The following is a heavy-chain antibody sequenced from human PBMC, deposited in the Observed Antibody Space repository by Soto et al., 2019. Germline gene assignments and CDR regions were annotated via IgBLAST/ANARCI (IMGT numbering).Heavy chain of an antibody. CDR3: ARYEYGNSLYGVDV. CDR2: VDHRGSI. V-gene: IGHV4-34*02. J-gene: IGHJ6*02. CDR1: GESFSGYY. Sequence: QVHLQQRGAGLLKPSETLSLNCVVSGESFSGYYWSWIRQTPGMGLEWIGEVDHRGSITYNPSLKTRASISIDSSKNLFSLELTSVTAADTALYFCARYEYGNSLYGVDVWGQGTRVTVSS. D-gene: IGHD1-7*01.